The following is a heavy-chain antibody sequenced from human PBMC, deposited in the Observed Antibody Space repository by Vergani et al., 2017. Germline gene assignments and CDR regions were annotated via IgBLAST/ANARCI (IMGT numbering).Heavy chain of an antibody. CDR3: ARGQSQNYYYYMDV. V-gene: IGHV1-8*01. J-gene: IGHJ6*03. CDR1: GYTFPSYD. Sequence: QVQLVQSGAEVKKPGASVTVSCKASGYTFPSYDINWVRQATGQGLEWMGWMNPNSGNTGYAQKFQGRVTMTRNTSISTAYMELSSLRSEDTAVYYCARGQSQNYYYYMDVWGKGTTVTVSS. CDR2: MNPNSGNT.